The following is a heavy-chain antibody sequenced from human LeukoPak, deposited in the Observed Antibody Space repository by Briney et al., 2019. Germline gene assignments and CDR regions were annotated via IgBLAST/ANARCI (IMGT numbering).Heavy chain of an antibody. J-gene: IGHJ4*02. Sequence: PSETLSLTCTVSGGSISSSSYYWGWIREPPGKGLEWIGSIYYSGSTYYNPSLKSRVTISVDTSKNQFSLKLSSVTAADTAVYYCARINYDILTGYYHQFDYWGQGTLVTVSS. CDR1: GGSISSSSYY. D-gene: IGHD3-9*01. CDR2: IYYSGST. CDR3: ARINYDILTGYYHQFDY. V-gene: IGHV4-39*07.